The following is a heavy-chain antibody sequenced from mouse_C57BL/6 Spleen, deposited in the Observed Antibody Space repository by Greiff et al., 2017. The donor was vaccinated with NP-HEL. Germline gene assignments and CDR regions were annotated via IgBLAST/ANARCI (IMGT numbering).Heavy chain of an antibody. CDR2: INPNNGGT. Sequence: EVQLQQSGPELVKPGASVKISCKASGYAFTDYYMNWVKQSHGKSLEWIGDINPNNGGTSYNQKFKGKATLTVDKSSSTDNMVLRNLASEDSVVYYCARGGFPPPFADWGKGALVAVSA. J-gene: IGHJ3*01. CDR3: ARGGFPPPFAD. CDR1: GYAFTDYY. V-gene: IGHV1-26*01.